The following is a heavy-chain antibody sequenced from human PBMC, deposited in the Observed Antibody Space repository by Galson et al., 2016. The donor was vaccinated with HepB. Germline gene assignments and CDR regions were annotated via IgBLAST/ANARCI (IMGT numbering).Heavy chain of an antibody. D-gene: IGHD7-27*01. CDR3: AKGEVWGSRYFYGVDV. Sequence: SGFTFTSYAMSWVRQAPGKGLEWVSGISGRDGRTYYADSVKGRFTISRDNSKNTLYLQINSLRAEDTAVYYCAKGEVWGSRYFYGVDVWGQGTTVTVSS. V-gene: IGHV3-23*01. J-gene: IGHJ6*02. CDR2: ISGRDGRT. CDR1: GFTFTSYA.